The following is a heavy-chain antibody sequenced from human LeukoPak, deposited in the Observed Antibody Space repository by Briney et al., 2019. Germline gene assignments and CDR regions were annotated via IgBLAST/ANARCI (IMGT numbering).Heavy chain of an antibody. D-gene: IGHD3-16*02. Sequence: SETLSLTCTVSGGSISSNNYYWGWIRQPPGKGLEWIGSIYFSGNTYYTPSLKSRVTISVDTSKNQFSLKLSSVAAADTAVYYCARGYMITFGGVIVGRPYYFDYWGQGTLVTVSS. CDR3: ARGYMITFGGVIVGRPYYFDY. V-gene: IGHV4-39*07. CDR1: GGSISSNNYY. J-gene: IGHJ4*02. CDR2: IYFSGNT.